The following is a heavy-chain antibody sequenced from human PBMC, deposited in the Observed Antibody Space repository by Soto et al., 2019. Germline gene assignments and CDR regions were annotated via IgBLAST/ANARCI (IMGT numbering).Heavy chain of an antibody. Sequence: EVPLVESGGGLVQPGGSLRLSSAASGFTFSDHCMDWVRQAPGKGLEWVGRSKNKADSYTTEYAASVKGRFTISRDGSKNSLFQQMNSLKTEDTAVYYCTVWGSGNDFWAAWGQGTLVTVTS. CDR2: SKNKADSYTT. CDR1: GFTFSDHC. V-gene: IGHV3-72*01. J-gene: IGHJ4*02. CDR3: TVWGSGNDFWAA. D-gene: IGHD3-10*01.